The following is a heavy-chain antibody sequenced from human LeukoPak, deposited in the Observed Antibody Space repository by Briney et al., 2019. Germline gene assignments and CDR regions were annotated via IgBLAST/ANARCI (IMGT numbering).Heavy chain of an antibody. Sequence: SGTLSLTCAVSGGSISSSNWWSGVRQPPGKGLEWSGEIYNSGSTNYNPSLKSRVTISVDKSKNQFSLKLSSVTAADTAVYYCARVRIQLLLYHGWFDRWGQGTLVTVCS. CDR3: ARVRIQLLLYHGWFDR. D-gene: IGHD5-18*01. CDR1: GGSISSSNW. CDR2: IYNSGST. J-gene: IGHJ5*02. V-gene: IGHV4-4*02.